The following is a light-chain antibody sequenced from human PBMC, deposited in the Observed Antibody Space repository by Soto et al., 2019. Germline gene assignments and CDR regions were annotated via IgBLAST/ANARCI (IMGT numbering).Light chain of an antibody. CDR1: SSDVGAYNY. CDR2: DVN. V-gene: IGLV2-11*01. CDR3: CSYEGTYPGV. J-gene: IGLJ3*02. Sequence: QSALTQPRSVSGSPGQSVTISCTGSSSDVGAYNYVSWYQHHPGNAPKLMIYDVNKRPSGVPDRFSGYNAGNTSSVTSSGLHAEDEADYYGCSYEGTYPGVFGGGTKLTVL.